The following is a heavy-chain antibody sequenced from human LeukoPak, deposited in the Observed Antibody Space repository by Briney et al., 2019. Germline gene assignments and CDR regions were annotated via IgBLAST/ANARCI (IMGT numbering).Heavy chain of an antibody. CDR1: GFAVSSNH. J-gene: IGHJ4*02. Sequence: PGGSLRLSCAASGFAVSSNHMSWVRRAPGKGLEWVAIIYRGDNTYYADSVKGRFTISRDNSENTLYLQMNSLRGEDTAVYYCARGAEAGPFYFASWGQGTLVTVSS. CDR2: IYRGDNT. V-gene: IGHV3-53*01. D-gene: IGHD6-19*01. CDR3: ARGAEAGPFYFAS.